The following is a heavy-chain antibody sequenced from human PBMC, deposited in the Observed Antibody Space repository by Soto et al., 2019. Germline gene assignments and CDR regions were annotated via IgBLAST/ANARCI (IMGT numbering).Heavy chain of an antibody. CDR1: GEALSNYY. Sequence: SETVSVTCAVYGEALSNYYWSWIRQPPGKGLEWIGEITHSGSTNYNPSLESRVTISADTSKNQFSMKMRSVTAADTAVYYCTRRGAARPWLWGQGTPVTVSS. V-gene: IGHV4-34*01. CDR2: ITHSGST. D-gene: IGHD6-6*01. J-gene: IGHJ4*02. CDR3: TRRGAARPWL.